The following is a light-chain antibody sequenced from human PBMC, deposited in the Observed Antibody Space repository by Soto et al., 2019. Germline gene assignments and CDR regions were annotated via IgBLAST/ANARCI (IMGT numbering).Light chain of an antibody. V-gene: IGKV3-20*01. CDR2: GAS. CDR3: SPSCCSGT. Sequence: GERTKISCRASQSVSNNYLAWYQQKPGQAPRLLIYGASNRATGIPDRFSGSGSGTDFTLTFGRLASQQFAAYDCSPSCCSGTYDRGTKVDIK. CDR1: QSVSNNY. J-gene: IGKJ4*02.